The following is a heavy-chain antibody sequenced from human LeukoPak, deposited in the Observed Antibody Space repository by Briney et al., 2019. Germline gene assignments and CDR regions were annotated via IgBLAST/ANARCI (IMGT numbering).Heavy chain of an antibody. Sequence: PGGSLRVSCAAFVYSFRGWSLRWVRQAPGKGLEWVATINEVGSKTYYDDSVKGRFTISRDNAKNSLYLEMSSLRAEDTAVYYCARLVGTVTTFHYWGQGTLVTVSS. CDR1: VYSFRGWS. CDR2: INEVGSKT. V-gene: IGHV3-7*01. D-gene: IGHD1/OR15-1a*01. CDR3: ARLVGTVTTFHY. J-gene: IGHJ4*02.